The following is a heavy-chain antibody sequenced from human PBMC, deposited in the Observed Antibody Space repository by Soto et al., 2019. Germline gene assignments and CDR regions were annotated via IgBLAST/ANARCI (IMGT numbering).Heavy chain of an antibody. CDR1: GGSFSVYY. Sequence: SDTLSLTCAVYGGSFSVYYWSWIRQPPGKGLEWIGEINHSGSTNYNPSLKSRVTISVDTSKNQFSLKLSSVTAADTAVYYCATDGRTGYSCGWYRNAFDIWGQGTMVTVSS. V-gene: IGHV4-34*01. D-gene: IGHD6-19*01. J-gene: IGHJ3*02. CDR3: ATDGRTGYSCGWYRNAFDI. CDR2: INHSGST.